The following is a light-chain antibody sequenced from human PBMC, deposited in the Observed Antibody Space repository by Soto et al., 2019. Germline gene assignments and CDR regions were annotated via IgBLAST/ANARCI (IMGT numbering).Light chain of an antibody. CDR3: QHYGISLT. CDR1: QSVSSSH. CDR2: GAS. J-gene: IGKJ4*01. V-gene: IGKV3-20*01. Sequence: DIVLTQSPGTLSLSPGESVTLSCRASQSVSSSHLAWYQQKPGQAPRLFIYGASRRATGIPDRFSGSGSGTPFPLPISRLQPEDFAVYSCQHYGISLTFGGGTKVEIK.